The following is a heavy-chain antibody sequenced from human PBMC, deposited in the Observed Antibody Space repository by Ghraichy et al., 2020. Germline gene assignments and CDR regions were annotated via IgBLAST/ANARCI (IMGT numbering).Heavy chain of an antibody. D-gene: IGHD3-10*01. CDR3: ARDRGVYTYDRRGWVDP. CDR1: GDSISSDS. Sequence: ESLNISCTVSGDSISSDSWSWLRRPPGKGLEWIGCIYYSGSTKYNPSLESRVTILVDTSKTQFSLRLSSVIAADTAVYYCARDRGVYTYDRRGWVDPWGQGTLVSVSS. J-gene: IGHJ5*02. CDR2: IYYSGST. V-gene: IGHV4-59*01.